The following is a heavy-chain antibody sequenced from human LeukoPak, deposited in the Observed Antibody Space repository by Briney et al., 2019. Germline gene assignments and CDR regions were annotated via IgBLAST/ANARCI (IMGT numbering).Heavy chain of an antibody. Sequence: ASVKVSCKASGYPFSTYAMNWVRQAPGQGLEGMGWINTNTGKPTYAQDFTGRFVFSLDTSVSTAYLQISSLRAEDTAVYYCARGYSYGYGLWYFDLWGRGTLVTVSS. D-gene: IGHD5-18*01. V-gene: IGHV7-4-1*02. CDR1: GYPFSTYA. CDR2: INTNTGKP. J-gene: IGHJ2*01. CDR3: ARGYSYGYGLWYFDL.